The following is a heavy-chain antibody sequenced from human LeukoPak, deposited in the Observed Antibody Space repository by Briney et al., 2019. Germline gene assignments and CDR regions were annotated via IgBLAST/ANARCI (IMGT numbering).Heavy chain of an antibody. D-gene: IGHD4-17*01. Sequence: GSLRLSCAASGFTFSSYEMNWVRQAPGKGLEWVSYISSSGSTIYYADSVKGRFTISRDNAKNSLYLQMNSLRAEDTAVYYCARVATVRWGYYYYGMDVWGQGTTVTVSS. CDR3: ARVATVRWGYYYYGMDV. CDR2: ISSSGSTI. V-gene: IGHV3-48*03. J-gene: IGHJ6*02. CDR1: GFTFSSYE.